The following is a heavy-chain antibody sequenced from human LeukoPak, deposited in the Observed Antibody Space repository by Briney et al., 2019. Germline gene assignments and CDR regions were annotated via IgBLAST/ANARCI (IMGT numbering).Heavy chain of an antibody. CDR2: INPNSGGT. CDR3: ARDGGYCSSGTVCYSRAEYYYYGMDV. CDR1: GYIFPDYY. D-gene: IGHD2-2*01. Sequence: ASVKVSCTGSGYIFPDYYIYWVRQAPGQGLEWMGRINPNSGGTNYAQKFQGRVTMTRDTSISTVYMELSRLRSDDTAVYYCARDGGYCSSGTVCYSRAEYYYYGMDVWGQGTTVTVSS. V-gene: IGHV1-2*06. J-gene: IGHJ6*02.